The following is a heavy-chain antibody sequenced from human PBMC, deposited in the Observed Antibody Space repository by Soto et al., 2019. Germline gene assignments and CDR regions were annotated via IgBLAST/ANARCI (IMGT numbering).Heavy chain of an antibody. Sequence: SETLSLTCTVSGGSISSYYWSWIRQPPGKGLEWIGYIYYSGSTNYNPSLKSRVTISVDTSKNQFSLKLSSVTAADTAVYYCARGGSSWYDFDYWGQGTLVTVSS. CDR3: ARGGSSWYDFDY. J-gene: IGHJ4*02. D-gene: IGHD6-13*01. CDR1: GGSISSYY. CDR2: IYYSGST. V-gene: IGHV4-59*01.